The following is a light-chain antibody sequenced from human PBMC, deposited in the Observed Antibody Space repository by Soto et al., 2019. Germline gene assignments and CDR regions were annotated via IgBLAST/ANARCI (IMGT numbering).Light chain of an antibody. CDR1: KNIRAW. V-gene: IGKV1-5*03. CDR3: HQYNSYPWT. J-gene: IGKJ1*01. CDR2: KAS. Sequence: DIQMTQSPSTLSASVGDRVTITCRASKNIRAWLAWYQQKPGKAPKLLIYKASNLYSGVPSRFSGSASGTEFTLTISSLQPDDFAIYYCHQYNSYPWTFGQGTKVDIK.